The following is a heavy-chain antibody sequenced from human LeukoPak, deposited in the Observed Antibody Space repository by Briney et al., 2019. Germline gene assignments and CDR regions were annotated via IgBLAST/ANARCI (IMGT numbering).Heavy chain of an antibody. Sequence: ASVKVSCKASGYTFTGYYMHWVRQAPGQRLEWMGWINPNSGGTNYAQKFQARVTMTRDTSISTAYMELSRLRSDDTAVYYCARGSIAAAGTFDYWGQGTLVTVSS. CDR2: INPNSGGT. CDR3: ARGSIAAAGTFDY. D-gene: IGHD6-13*01. CDR1: GYTFTGYY. V-gene: IGHV1-2*02. J-gene: IGHJ4*02.